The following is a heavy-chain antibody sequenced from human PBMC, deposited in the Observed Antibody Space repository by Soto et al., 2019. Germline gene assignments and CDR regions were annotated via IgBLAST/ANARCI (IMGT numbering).Heavy chain of an antibody. CDR3: ARLWGSSFRAFYYYYGMDV. D-gene: IGHD3-16*01. CDR2: IFYSGNI. CDR1: GGSITSNNVY. Sequence: QLQLQESGPGLVRPSETLSLTCTVSGGSITSNNVYWGWIRQSPGKGLEWIGSIFYSGNIYYNPSLRSRITMSVDTSECQFSLKLSSVTAADTAVYYCARLWGSSFRAFYYYYGMDVWGQGTTVTVSS. V-gene: IGHV4-39*01. J-gene: IGHJ6*02.